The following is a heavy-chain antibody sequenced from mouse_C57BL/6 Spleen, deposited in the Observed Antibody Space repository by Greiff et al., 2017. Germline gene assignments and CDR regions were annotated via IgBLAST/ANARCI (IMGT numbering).Heavy chain of an antibody. CDR1: GFTFSSYA. J-gene: IGHJ2*01. CDR3: ARERNWDYFDY. V-gene: IGHV5-4*01. D-gene: IGHD4-1*01. Sequence: DVHLVESGGGLVKPGGSLKLSCAASGFTFSSYAMSWVRQTPEKRLEWVATISDGGSYTYYPDNVKGRFTISRDNAKNNLYLQMSHLKSEDTAMYYCARERNWDYFDYWGQGTTLTVSS. CDR2: ISDGGSYT.